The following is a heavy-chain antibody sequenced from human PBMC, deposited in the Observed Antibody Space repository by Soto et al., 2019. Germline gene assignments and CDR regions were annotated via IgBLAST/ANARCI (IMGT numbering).Heavy chain of an antibody. CDR1: GGSISASY. CDR2: IYYTGST. D-gene: IGHD3-10*01. J-gene: IGHJ5*02. V-gene: IGHV4-59*01. Sequence: SETLSLTCSVSGGSISASYWSWIRQPPGKGLEWIGYIYYTGSTSYNPSLKSRVTISRDTSKNQFSLDLTSVTAADTAVYYCARAQFYSGSGRYNNLMFDPWGQGIQVTVSS. CDR3: ARAQFYSGSGRYNNLMFDP.